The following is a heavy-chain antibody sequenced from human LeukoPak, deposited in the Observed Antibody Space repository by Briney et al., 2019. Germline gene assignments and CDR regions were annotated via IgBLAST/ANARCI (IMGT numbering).Heavy chain of an antibody. CDR3: AGPTVTPGSNYYYYMDV. CDR1: GGSISNSSYY. CDR2: IYYSGST. D-gene: IGHD4-11*01. Sequence: PSETLSLTCTVSGGSISNSSYYWGWIRQPPGKGLEWIGSIYYSGSTYYNPSLKSRVTISVDTSKNQFSLKLSSVTAADTAVYYCAGPTVTPGSNYYYYMDVWGKGTTVTVSS. V-gene: IGHV4-39*01. J-gene: IGHJ6*03.